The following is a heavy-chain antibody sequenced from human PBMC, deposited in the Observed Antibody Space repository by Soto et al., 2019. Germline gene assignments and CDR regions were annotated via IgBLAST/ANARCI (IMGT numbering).Heavy chain of an antibody. CDR1: GGSINSGGYC. CDR2: ISYGGST. Sequence: QVQLQESGPGLVKPSQTLSLTCTVSGGSINSGGYCWSWIRQHPGKGLDWIGCISYGGSTTYNPSLKSRVTTAVVTSKNQFPLKLTSVTAADTAVYYCSRGILVWGQGALITVSS. V-gene: IGHV4-31*03. CDR3: SRGILV. D-gene: IGHD5-18*01. J-gene: IGHJ4*02.